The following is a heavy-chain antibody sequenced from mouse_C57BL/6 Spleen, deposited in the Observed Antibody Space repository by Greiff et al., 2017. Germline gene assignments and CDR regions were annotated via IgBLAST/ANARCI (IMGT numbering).Heavy chain of an antibody. CDR2: INPNNGGT. CDR1: GYTFTDYY. D-gene: IGHD2-2*01. CDR3: AGGLRRPHYFDY. Sequence: EVQLQQSGPELVKPGASVKISCKASGYTFTDYYMNWVKQSHGKSLEWIGDINPNNGGTSYNQKFKGKATLTVDKSSSTAYMELRSLTSEDSAVYYCAGGLRRPHYFDYWGQGTTLTVSS. J-gene: IGHJ2*01. V-gene: IGHV1-26*01.